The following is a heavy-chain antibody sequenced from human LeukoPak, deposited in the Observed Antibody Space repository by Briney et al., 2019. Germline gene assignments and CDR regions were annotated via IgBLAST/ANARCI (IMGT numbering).Heavy chain of an antibody. CDR2: INHSGST. J-gene: IGHJ6*03. V-gene: IGHV4-34*01. CDR3: ARVRSYYYYYMDV. CDR1: GGSFSGYY. Sequence: SETLSLTCAVYGGSFSGYYWTWIRQPPGKGLEWIGGINHSGSTNYNPSLKSPVTISVDTSNNQFSLKVRSVTAADTAVYYCARVRSYYYYYMDVWGKGTTVTVSS.